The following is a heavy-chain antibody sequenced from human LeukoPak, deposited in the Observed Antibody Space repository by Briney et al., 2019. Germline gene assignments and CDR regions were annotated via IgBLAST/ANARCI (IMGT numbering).Heavy chain of an antibody. Sequence: PGESLRLSCAASGFTFTNYDIHWVRQAPGKGLEWVAIISYDGRNKYYADSVKGRFTISRDNSKNTLYLQMNSLRAEDTAVYYCAKDGVGGYFDYWGQGNLVTVSS. CDR1: GFTFTNYD. D-gene: IGHD3-16*01. CDR2: ISYDGRNK. V-gene: IGHV3-30*18. CDR3: AKDGVGGYFDY. J-gene: IGHJ4*02.